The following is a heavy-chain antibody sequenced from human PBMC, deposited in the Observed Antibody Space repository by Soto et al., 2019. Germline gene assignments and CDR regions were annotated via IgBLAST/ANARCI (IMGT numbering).Heavy chain of an antibody. CDR2: INHSGST. J-gene: IGHJ4*02. CDR1: GRSFSGYY. Sequence: SETLSLTCAVYGRSFSGYYWIWIRKPPGKGLEWIGEINHSGSTNYNPSLKSRVTISVDTSKNQFSLKLSSVTAADTAVYYCARGLAGSGSRPSYFDYWGQGTLVTVSS. CDR3: ARGLAGSGSRPSYFDY. D-gene: IGHD3-10*01. V-gene: IGHV4-34*01.